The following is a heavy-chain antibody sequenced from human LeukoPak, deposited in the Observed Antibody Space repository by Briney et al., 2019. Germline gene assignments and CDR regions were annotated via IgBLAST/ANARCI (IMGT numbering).Heavy chain of an antibody. CDR3: ARDRGYGVNYFDY. V-gene: IGHV4-30-2*01. D-gene: IGHD5-12*01. Sequence: SQTLSLTCAVSGGSITSGGYSWSWIRQPPRRGLEWIGYIYDSGNTYNNPSLRSRVTISVYTSKDQFSLKLSSVTAADTAVYYCARDRGYGVNYFDYWGQGTLVSVAS. J-gene: IGHJ4*02. CDR2: IYDSGNT. CDR1: GGSITSGGYS.